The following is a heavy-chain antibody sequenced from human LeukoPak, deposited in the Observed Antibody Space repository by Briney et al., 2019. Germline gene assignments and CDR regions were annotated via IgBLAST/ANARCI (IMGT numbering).Heavy chain of an antibody. Sequence: GGSLRLSWAASGFTFSSYSMNWVRQAPGKGLEWVSSISSSSSYIYYADSVKGRFTISRDNAKNSLYLQMNSLRAEDTAVYYCARVAGSGSRKYYYGMDVWGQGTTVTVSS. CDR3: ARVAGSGSRKYYYGMDV. V-gene: IGHV3-21*01. CDR2: ISSSSSYI. J-gene: IGHJ6*02. D-gene: IGHD3-10*01. CDR1: GFTFSSYS.